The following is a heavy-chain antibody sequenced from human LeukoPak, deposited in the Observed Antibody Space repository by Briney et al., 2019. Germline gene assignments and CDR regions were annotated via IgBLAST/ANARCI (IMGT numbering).Heavy chain of an antibody. CDR1: GFTFSSYG. V-gene: IGHV3-7*01. CDR2: IKQDGSEK. Sequence: GGSLRLSCAASGFTFSSYGMHWVRQAPGKGLEWVANIKQDGSEKYYVDSVKGRFTISRDNAKNSLYLQMNSLRAEDTAVYYCARDADFWSGYYPYFDYWGQGTLVTVSS. J-gene: IGHJ4*02. D-gene: IGHD3-3*01. CDR3: ARDADFWSGYYPYFDY.